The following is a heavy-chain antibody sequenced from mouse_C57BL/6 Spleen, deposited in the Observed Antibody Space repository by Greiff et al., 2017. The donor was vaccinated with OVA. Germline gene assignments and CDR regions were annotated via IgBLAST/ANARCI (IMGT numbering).Heavy chain of an antibody. CDR1: GYTFTSYW. V-gene: IGHV1-59*01. Sequence: QVQLKQPGAELVRPGTSVKLSCKASGYTFTSYWMHWVKQRPGQGLEWIGVLDPSHSSTNYNQKFKGKATLTVDTSSSPAYMPLRSLTSEASAVYYCARRSRYGWFADWGQGTLVTVSA. CDR3: ARRSRYGWFAD. D-gene: IGHD2-14*01. J-gene: IGHJ3*01. CDR2: LDPSHSST.